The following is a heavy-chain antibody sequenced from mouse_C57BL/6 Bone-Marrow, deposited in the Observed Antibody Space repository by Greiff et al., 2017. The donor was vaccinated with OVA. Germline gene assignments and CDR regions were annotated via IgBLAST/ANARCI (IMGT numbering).Heavy chain of an antibody. Sequence: QVQLQQPGAELVKPGASVKLSCKASGYTFTSYWMHWVKPRPGQGLEWIGMIHPNSGSTNYNEKFKSKATLTVDNSSSTAYMQLSSLTSEDSAVYYCASSDGYFWYFDVWGTGTTVTVSS. CDR2: IHPNSGST. CDR1: GYTFTSYW. J-gene: IGHJ1*03. D-gene: IGHD2-3*01. CDR3: ASSDGYFWYFDV. V-gene: IGHV1-64*01.